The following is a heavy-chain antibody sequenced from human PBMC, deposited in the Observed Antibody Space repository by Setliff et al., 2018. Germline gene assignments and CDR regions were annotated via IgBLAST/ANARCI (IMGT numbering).Heavy chain of an antibody. CDR3: ARDQWVRSPPLYFSYSMDV. J-gene: IGHJ6*02. Sequence: PSETLSLTCAVSGGSISSGLYYWTWIRQPAGRGLEWIGSLYTSGNTNYSPSLKSRVTVSLDTSKNQFSLKLTSMTAADTAVYYCARDQWVRSPPLYFSYSMDVWGQGTTVTVSS. D-gene: IGHD5-12*01. CDR1: GGSISSGLYY. V-gene: IGHV4-61*02. CDR2: LYTSGNT.